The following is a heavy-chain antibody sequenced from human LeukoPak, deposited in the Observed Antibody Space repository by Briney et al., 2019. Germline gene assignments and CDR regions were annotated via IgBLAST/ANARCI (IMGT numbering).Heavy chain of an antibody. Sequence: GGSLRLSCAASGFTFTNYAMTWVRQAPGKGLECVSAISGSGTTHHADSVKGRFTISRDSSKNTLYLQMNYLRAEDTAIYYCAKGYSTSWLPGSFWGQGTLVTVSS. CDR1: GFTFTNYA. CDR2: ISGSGTT. V-gene: IGHV3-23*01. J-gene: IGHJ4*02. D-gene: IGHD6-13*01. CDR3: AKGYSTSWLPGSF.